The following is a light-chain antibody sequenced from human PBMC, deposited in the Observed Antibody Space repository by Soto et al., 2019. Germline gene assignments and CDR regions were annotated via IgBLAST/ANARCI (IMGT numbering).Light chain of an antibody. CDR2: WAS. CDR3: QQYYTTPVT. Sequence: DIVMTQSPDSLAVSVRERATNNCKSSQTVLHGSNYLAWYQQKPGQPPKLLIYWASTRESGVPDRFSGSGSGTDFTLTISGPQAEDVAVYYCQQYYTTPVTFGQGTKVEIK. J-gene: IGKJ1*01. CDR1: QTVLHGSNY. V-gene: IGKV4-1*01.